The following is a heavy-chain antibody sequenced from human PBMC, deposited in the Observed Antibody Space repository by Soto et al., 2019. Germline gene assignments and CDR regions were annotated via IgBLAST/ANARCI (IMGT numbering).Heavy chain of an antibody. CDR2: ISAYNGNT. CDR3: ARARGGCWELLRGYYYYGMDV. CDR1: GYAFTSYG. V-gene: IGHV1-18*01. Sequence: ASVKVSCKASGYAFTSYGISWVRQAPGQGLEWMGWISAYNGNTNYAQKLQGRVTMTTDTSTSTAYMELRSLRSDETAVYYCARARGGCWELLRGYYYYGMDVGGQGTTVTVS. J-gene: IGHJ6*02. D-gene: IGHD1-26*01.